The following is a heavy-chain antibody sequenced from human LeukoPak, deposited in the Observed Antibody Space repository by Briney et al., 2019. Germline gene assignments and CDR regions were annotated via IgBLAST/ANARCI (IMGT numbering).Heavy chain of an antibody. Sequence: GASVKVSCKASGFTFTSSSVQWVRQARGQPLEWIGWIVVGSGNTHYAQKFQGKVTFTRDMSTNTAYMELSSLRSEDTAVYYCARADGDYGNYWGQGTLVTVSS. CDR3: ARADGDYGNY. CDR2: IVVGSGNT. D-gene: IGHD4-17*01. J-gene: IGHJ4*02. V-gene: IGHV1-58*01. CDR1: GFTFTSSS.